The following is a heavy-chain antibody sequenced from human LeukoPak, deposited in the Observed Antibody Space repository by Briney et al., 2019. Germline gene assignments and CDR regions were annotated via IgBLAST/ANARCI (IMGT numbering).Heavy chain of an antibody. J-gene: IGHJ4*02. V-gene: IGHV4-59*01. D-gene: IGHD3-3*01. Sequence: SETLSLTCTVSGGSISSYYWSWIRQPPGKGLEWIGYIYYSGSTNYNPSLKSRVTISVDTSKNQFSLKLSSVTAADTAVYYCARATTEGFLEWFNKYYFDYWDQGTLVTVSS. CDR1: GGSISSYY. CDR2: IYYSGST. CDR3: ARATTEGFLEWFNKYYFDY.